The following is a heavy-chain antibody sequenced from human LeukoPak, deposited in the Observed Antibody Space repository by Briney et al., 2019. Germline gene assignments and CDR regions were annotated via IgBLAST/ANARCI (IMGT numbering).Heavy chain of an antibody. V-gene: IGHV3-21*01. Sequence: KPGGSLRLSCAASGFTFSSYSMNWVRQAPGKGLEWVSSISSSSSYIYYADSVKGRFTISRDNAKNSPYLQMNSLRAEDTAVYYCARDGSGSYYYWGQGTLVTVSS. D-gene: IGHD1-26*01. CDR2: ISSSSSYI. CDR1: GFTFSSYS. J-gene: IGHJ4*02. CDR3: ARDGSGSYYY.